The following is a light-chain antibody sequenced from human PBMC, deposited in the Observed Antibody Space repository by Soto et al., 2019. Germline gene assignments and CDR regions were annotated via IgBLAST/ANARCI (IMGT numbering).Light chain of an antibody. V-gene: IGLV1-44*01. CDR3: AAWDDSLNGRV. CDR2: RSN. CDR1: SSNIGSNN. J-gene: IGLJ1*01. Sequence: QSVLTQPPSASGTPGQRVTISCSGGSSNIGSNNVNWYQQLPGTAPKLLIYRSNQRPSGVPDRFSGSKSGTSGSLAISGLQSEDEADYYCAAWDDSLNGRVFGTGTKLTVL.